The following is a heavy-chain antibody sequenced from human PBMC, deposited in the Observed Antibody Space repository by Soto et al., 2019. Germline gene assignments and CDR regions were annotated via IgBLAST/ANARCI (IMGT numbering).Heavy chain of an antibody. CDR2: INPNSGGT. CDR3: ARGRTIYGDYGDYFDY. Sequence: ASVKVSCKASGYTFTGYYMHWVRQAPGQGLEWMGWINPNSGGTNYAQKFQGRVTMTRDTSTSTVYMELSSLRSEDTAVYYCARGRTIYGDYGDYFDYWGQGTLVTVSS. CDR1: GYTFTGYY. J-gene: IGHJ4*02. D-gene: IGHD4-17*01. V-gene: IGHV1-2*02.